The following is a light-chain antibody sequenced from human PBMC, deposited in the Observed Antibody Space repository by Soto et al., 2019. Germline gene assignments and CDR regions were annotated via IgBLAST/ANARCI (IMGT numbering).Light chain of an antibody. V-gene: IGKV1-8*01. CDR3: QQYYSYPRT. J-gene: IGKJ1*01. Sequence: AIRMTQSPSSLSASTGDRVTITCRASQGISSYLAWYQQKPGKAPKLLIYAASTLQSGVPSRFSGSGSVTDFTLTISCLQSEDFATYYCQQYYSYPRTFGQGTKVGIK. CDR1: QGISSY. CDR2: AAS.